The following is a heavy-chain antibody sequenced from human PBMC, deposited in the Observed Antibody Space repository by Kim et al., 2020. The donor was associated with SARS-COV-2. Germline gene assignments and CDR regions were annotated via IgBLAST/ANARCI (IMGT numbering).Heavy chain of an antibody. Sequence: SGPTLVKPTQTLTLTCTFSGFSLSTSGVGVGWIRQPPGKALEWLALIYWDDDKRYSPSLKSRLTITKDTSKNQVVLTMTNMDPVDTATYYCAHRRVEEDYYGSGSYYSGWFDPWGQGTLVTVSS. V-gene: IGHV2-5*02. CDR2: IYWDDDK. D-gene: IGHD3-10*01. J-gene: IGHJ5*02. CDR3: AHRRVEEDYYGSGSYYSGWFDP. CDR1: GFSLSTSGVG.